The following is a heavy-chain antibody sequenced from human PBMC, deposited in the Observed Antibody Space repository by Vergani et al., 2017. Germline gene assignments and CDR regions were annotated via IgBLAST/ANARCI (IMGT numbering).Heavy chain of an antibody. D-gene: IGHD3-10*01. CDR2: ISSSGSTI. Sequence: EVQLVESGGGLVQPGGSLRLSCAASGFTFSSYEMNWVRQAPGKELEWVSYISSSGSTIYYADSVKGRFTISRDNAKNSLYLQMNSLRAEDTAVYYCARDLNLWFGEKAFDYWGQGTLVTVSS. V-gene: IGHV3-48*03. J-gene: IGHJ4*02. CDR3: ARDLNLWFGEKAFDY. CDR1: GFTFSSYE.